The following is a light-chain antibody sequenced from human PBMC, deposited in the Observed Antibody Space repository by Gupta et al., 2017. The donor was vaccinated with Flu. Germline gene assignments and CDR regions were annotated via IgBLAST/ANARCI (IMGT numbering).Light chain of an antibody. CDR2: GNN. J-gene: IGLJ3*02. V-gene: IGLV1-40*01. CDR3: QSYDSSLSGSV. Sequence: QSGLPQPPSVSGAPGQRLTISCTGSSTNLGAGYDVHWYQQLPGTAPKLLLYGNNHRPSGVPDRFSGSKSGTSASLAITGLQADDEADYYCQSYDSSLSGSVFGGGTKLTVL. CDR1: STNLGAGYD.